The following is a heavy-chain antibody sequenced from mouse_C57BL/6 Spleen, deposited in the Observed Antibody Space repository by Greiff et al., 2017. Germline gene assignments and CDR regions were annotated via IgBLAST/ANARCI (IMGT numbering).Heavy chain of an antibody. D-gene: IGHD2-4*01. CDR3: ARECIYYDYVYDFEY. CDR1: GYTFTSYG. J-gene: IGHJ2*01. V-gene: IGHV1-81*01. CDR2: IYPRSGNT. Sequence: QVQLQQSGAELARPGASVKLSCKASGYTFTSYGISWVKQRTGQGVEWIGEIYPRSGNTYYNEKFKGKATLTADKSSSTAYMELRSLTSEDSAVYFCARECIYYDYVYDFEYRGQGTTLTVS.